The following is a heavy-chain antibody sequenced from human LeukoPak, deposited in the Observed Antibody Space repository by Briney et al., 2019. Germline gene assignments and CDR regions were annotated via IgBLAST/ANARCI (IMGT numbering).Heavy chain of an antibody. CDR3: AKRWGVGYSHNDAFDI. Sequence: HPGGSLRLSCAGSEFIFSDYWMSWVRQAPGKGLEWVSAISGSGGSTYYADSVKGRFTISRDNSKNTLYLQMNSLRAEDTAVYYCAKRWGVGYSHNDAFDIWGQGTMVTVSS. D-gene: IGHD5-18*01. J-gene: IGHJ3*02. CDR1: EFIFSDYW. CDR2: ISGSGGST. V-gene: IGHV3-23*01.